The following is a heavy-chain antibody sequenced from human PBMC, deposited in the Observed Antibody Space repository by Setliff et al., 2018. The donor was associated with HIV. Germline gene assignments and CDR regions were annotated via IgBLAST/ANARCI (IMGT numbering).Heavy chain of an antibody. J-gene: IGHJ6*03. CDR1: GDSVSSNTAA. CDR2: TYYRSKWSN. CDR3: AGGGDWDYNYYMYV. D-gene: IGHD3-16*01. Sequence: PSQTLSLTCAISGDSVSSNTAAWNWIRQSPSRGLEWLGRTYYRSKWSNDYAVSVKSRITINPDTSKNQFSLQLNSVTPEDTAVYFCAGGGDWDYNYYMYVWDKGTTVTVSS. V-gene: IGHV6-1*01.